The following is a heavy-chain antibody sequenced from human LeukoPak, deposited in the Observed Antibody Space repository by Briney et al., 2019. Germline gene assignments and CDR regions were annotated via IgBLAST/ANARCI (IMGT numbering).Heavy chain of an antibody. J-gene: IGHJ4*02. CDR3: AKDHIVVVVAAFDYFDY. V-gene: IGHV3-23*01. D-gene: IGHD2-15*01. CDR1: GFTFSNYA. CDR2: ISGSGGNT. Sequence: PGGSLRLSCAASGFTFSNYALSWVRQAPGKGLEWVSAISGSGGNTFYADSVLGRFSISRDNSNYMLYLQMNSLRAEDTAVYYCAKDHIVVVVAAFDYFDYWGQGTLVTVSS.